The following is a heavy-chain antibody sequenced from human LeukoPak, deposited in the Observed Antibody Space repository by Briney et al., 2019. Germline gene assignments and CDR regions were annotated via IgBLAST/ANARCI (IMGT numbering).Heavy chain of an antibody. CDR2: ISTSSSYI. J-gene: IGHJ4*02. CDR1: GFTFSSYS. V-gene: IGHV3-21*04. CDR3: AKDLRSSGWQIGARPGGRVYYFDY. Sequence: GGSLRLSYAASGFTFSSYSMNWVRQAPGKGLEWVSFISTSSSYIYYADSLKGRFTISRDNAKKSLYLQMNSLRAEDTAVYYCAKDLRSSGWQIGARPGGRVYYFDYWGQGTLVTVSS. D-gene: IGHD6-19*01.